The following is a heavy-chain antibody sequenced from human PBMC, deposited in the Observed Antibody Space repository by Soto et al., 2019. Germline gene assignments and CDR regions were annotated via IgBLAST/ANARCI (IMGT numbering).Heavy chain of an antibody. Sequence: PSETLSLTCTVSGGSISSGGYYWSWIRQHPGKGLEWIGYIYYSGSTYYNPSLKSRVTISVDTSKNQFSLKLSSVTAADTAVYYCARANYSSSSIVGLGFDYWGQGTLVTVSS. CDR2: IYYSGST. CDR1: GGSISSGGYY. J-gene: IGHJ4*02. D-gene: IGHD6-6*01. CDR3: ARANYSSSSIVGLGFDY. V-gene: IGHV4-31*03.